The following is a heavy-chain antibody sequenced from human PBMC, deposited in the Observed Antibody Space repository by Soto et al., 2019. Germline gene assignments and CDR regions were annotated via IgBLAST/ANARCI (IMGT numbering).Heavy chain of an antibody. V-gene: IGHV4-34*01. D-gene: IGHD6-6*01. J-gene: IGHJ6*02. CDR3: ARGRIAARQEAVLIYYYYYGMDV. CDR1: GGSFSGYY. CDR2: INHSGST. Sequence: SETLSLTCAVYGGSFSGYYWSWIRQPPGKGLEWIGEINHSGSTNYNPSLKSRVTISVDTSKNQFSLKLSSVTAADTAVYYCARGRIAARQEAVLIYYYYYGMDVWGQGTTVT.